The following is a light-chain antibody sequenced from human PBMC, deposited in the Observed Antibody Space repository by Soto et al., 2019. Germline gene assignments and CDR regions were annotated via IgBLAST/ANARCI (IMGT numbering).Light chain of an antibody. J-gene: IGLJ1*01. CDR1: SSDVGGYNY. Sequence: QSALTQPASVSGSPGQSITISCTGTSSDVGGYNYVSWYQQHPGKAPKLMIYEVSNRPSGVSNRFSGSKSGNTASLTISGLKAEDEADYYCSSYTSSRGYVFGTGTKLTVL. CDR2: EVS. CDR3: SSYTSSRGYV. V-gene: IGLV2-14*01.